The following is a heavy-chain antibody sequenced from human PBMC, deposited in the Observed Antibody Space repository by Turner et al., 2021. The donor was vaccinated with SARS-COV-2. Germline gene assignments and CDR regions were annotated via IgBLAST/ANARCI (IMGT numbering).Heavy chain of an antibody. D-gene: IGHD6-19*01. CDR3: ARRGPHTGWSFDY. J-gene: IGHJ4*02. CDR1: GWSSSDDS. V-gene: IGHV4-34*01. Sequence: QAQLQPWGAGLFQPSETLSPTCSVYGWSSSDDSWTWVRQPPGKGLEWMGEISPSGSTNYNPSLKSRLTITVDRSNNQLFQQLSTLTAAEAAVYYCARRGPHTGWSFDYWGQGTLVTVSS. CDR2: ISPSGST.